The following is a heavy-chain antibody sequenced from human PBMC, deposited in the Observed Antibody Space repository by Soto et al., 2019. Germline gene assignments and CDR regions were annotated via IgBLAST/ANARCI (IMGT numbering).Heavy chain of an antibody. CDR1: GYSFTHYV. D-gene: IGHD3-22*01. CDR2: IGAGDGKT. V-gene: IGHV1-3*01. CDR3: VRDYASDSGVHLDF. J-gene: IGHJ4*02. Sequence: QVQLVQSGTEVKKPGASVKVSCKASGYSFTHYVIHWVRQAPGQRLEWMGWIGAGDGKTYYSQNFQGRITITKDTSASQAYMELSSLISEDTAVYYCVRDYASDSGVHLDFWGQGTLVTVSS.